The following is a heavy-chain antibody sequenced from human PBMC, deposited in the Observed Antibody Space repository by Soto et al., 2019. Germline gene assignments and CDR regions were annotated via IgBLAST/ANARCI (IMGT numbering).Heavy chain of an antibody. D-gene: IGHD6-13*01. V-gene: IGHV4-34*01. CDR1: GGSFSGYY. CDR3: ARGRYSSSWASHYYYYGMDV. J-gene: IGHJ6*02. CDR2: INHSGST. Sequence: PSETLSLTCAVYGGSFSGYYWSWIRQPPGKGLEWIGEINHSGSTNYNPSLKSRVTISVDTSKNQFSLKLSSVTAADTAVYYCARGRYSSSWASHYYYYGMDVWGQGTTVTVSS.